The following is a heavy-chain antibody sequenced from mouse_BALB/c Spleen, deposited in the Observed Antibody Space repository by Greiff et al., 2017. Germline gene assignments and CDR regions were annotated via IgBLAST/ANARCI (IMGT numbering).Heavy chain of an antibody. J-gene: IGHJ4*01. CDR3: ARKEGWYSMDY. V-gene: IGHV2-4-1*01. Sequence: VQLVESGPGLVQPSQSLSITCTVSGFSLTSYGVHWVRQSPGKGLEWLGVIWSGGSTDYNAAFISRLSISKDNSKSQVFFKMNSLQADDTAIYYCARKEGWYSMDYWGQGTSVTVSS. CDR2: IWSGGST. D-gene: IGHD2-1*01. CDR1: GFSLTSYG.